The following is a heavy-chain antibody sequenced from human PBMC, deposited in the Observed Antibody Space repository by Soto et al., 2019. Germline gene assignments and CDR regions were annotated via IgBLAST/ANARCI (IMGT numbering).Heavy chain of an antibody. V-gene: IGHV6-1*01. CDR2: TFYRSTWYN. J-gene: IGHJ4*02. CDR3: ERESDVWFFDS. D-gene: IGHD3-9*01. Sequence: SQTLSLTCVISGDSVTSNSAAWNWIRQSPSRGLEWLGRTFYRSTWYNEYALSVKSRITIISDIAKNQISLHLKSVSPEDAARYYCERESDVWFFDSWGQGSLVTVSS. CDR1: GDSVTSNSAA.